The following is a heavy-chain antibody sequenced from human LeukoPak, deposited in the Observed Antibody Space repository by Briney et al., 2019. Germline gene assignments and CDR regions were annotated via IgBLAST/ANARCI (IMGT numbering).Heavy chain of an antibody. J-gene: IGHJ4*02. Sequence: GRSLRLSCAASGFTFSSYAMHWVRQAPGKGLEWVAVISYDGGNKYYADSVKGRFTISRDNSKNTLYLQMNSLRAEDTAVYYCARGGYSGYDYVHYWGQGTLVTVSS. CDR3: ARGGYSGYDYVHY. D-gene: IGHD5-12*01. CDR2: ISYDGGNK. CDR1: GFTFSSYA. V-gene: IGHV3-30-3*01.